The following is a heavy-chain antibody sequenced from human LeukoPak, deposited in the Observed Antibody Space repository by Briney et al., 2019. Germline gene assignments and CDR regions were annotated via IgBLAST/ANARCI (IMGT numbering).Heavy chain of an antibody. Sequence: ASVKVSCKASGYTFTGYYMYWVRQAPGQGLEWMGWINLNSGGTNYAQKFQGRVTMTRDTSISTAYMELSRLRSDDTAVYYCAREMMGYDGNSFDYWGQGTLVTVSS. CDR2: INLNSGGT. D-gene: IGHD4-23*01. CDR1: GYTFTGYY. V-gene: IGHV1-2*02. J-gene: IGHJ4*02. CDR3: AREMMGYDGNSFDY.